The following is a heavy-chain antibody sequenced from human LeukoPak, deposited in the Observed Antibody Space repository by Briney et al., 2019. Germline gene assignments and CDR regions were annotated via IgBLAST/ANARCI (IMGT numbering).Heavy chain of an antibody. J-gene: IGHJ4*02. CDR2: IYSSGST. V-gene: IGHV3-53*01. CDR1: GFTVSSNY. CDR3: ARGGYSCGVTDY. Sequence: PGGSLRLSCAASGFTVSSNYMSWVRQAPGKGLDFVAVIYSSGSTYYADSVKGRFTISRDISKNTVYLQMNSLTAEDTAVYYCARGGYSCGVTDYWGQGTLVTVSS. D-gene: IGHD5-18*01.